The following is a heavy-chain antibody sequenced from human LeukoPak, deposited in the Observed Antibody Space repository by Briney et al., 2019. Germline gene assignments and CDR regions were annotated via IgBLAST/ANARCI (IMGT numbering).Heavy chain of an antibody. CDR1: GFTFSSYW. D-gene: IGHD3-16*01. CDR3: ARGTSGGVVNRANDY. V-gene: IGHV3-7*01. J-gene: IGHJ4*02. Sequence: GGSLRLSCAASGFTFSSYWMNWVRQAPGKGLEWVANIKQDGSEKYHVDAVKGRFTISRDNAKSSLYLQMNSLRAEDTAVYYCARGTSGGVVNRANDYWGQGTLVNVSS. CDR2: IKQDGSEK.